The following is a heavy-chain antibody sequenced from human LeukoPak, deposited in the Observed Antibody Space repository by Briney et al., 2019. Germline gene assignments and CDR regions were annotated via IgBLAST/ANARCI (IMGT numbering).Heavy chain of an antibody. CDR1: GGSICSYY. CDR3: ARDNYYDSSIDY. CDR2: IYYSGST. J-gene: IGHJ4*02. Sequence: SETLSLTCTVSGGSICSYYWSWIRQPPGKGLEWIGYIYYSGSTNYNPSLKSRVTISVDTSKNQFSLKLSSVTAADTAVYYCARDNYYDSSIDYWGQGTLVTVSS. V-gene: IGHV4-59*01. D-gene: IGHD3-22*01.